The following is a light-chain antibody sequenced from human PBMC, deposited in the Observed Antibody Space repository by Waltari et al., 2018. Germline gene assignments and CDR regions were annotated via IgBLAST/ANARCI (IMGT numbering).Light chain of an antibody. V-gene: IGLV2-14*01. CDR3: SSYTTSSAPGV. Sequence: QSALTQPASLSGSPGQSITISGSGTDSAVGAYDFVSGYQQHPGKAPHLIIYEVSNRPSGISNRFSASKSGNTASLTISGLQAEDEADYYCSSYTTSSAPGVFGTGTRVTVL. J-gene: IGLJ1*01. CDR2: EVS. CDR1: DSAVGAYDF.